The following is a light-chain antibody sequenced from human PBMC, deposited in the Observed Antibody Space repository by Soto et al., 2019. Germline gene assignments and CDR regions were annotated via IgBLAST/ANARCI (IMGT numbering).Light chain of an antibody. J-gene: IGLJ1*01. CDR1: SSSIGAGYD. CDR2: GDS. Sequence: QSVLTQPPSVSGAPGQRITISCTGSSSSIGAGYDVHWYQQVPGTAPKLLIYGDSNRPSGVPDRFSGSKSGTSASLAITGLQAEDEADYYCQSYDSSLSAYVFGTGTKLTVL. CDR3: QSYDSSLSAYV. V-gene: IGLV1-40*01.